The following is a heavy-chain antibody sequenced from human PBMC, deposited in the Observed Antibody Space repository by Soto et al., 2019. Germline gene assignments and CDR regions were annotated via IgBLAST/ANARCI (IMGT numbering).Heavy chain of an antibody. CDR3: ARLYGLDAFDI. J-gene: IGHJ3*02. Sequence: QVQLQESGPGLVKPSETLSLTCTVSGGSISSYYWSWIRQPPGKGLEWIGYIYYSGRTNYNPSLKSRVTIAVDTSKNQFSLKLSSVTAADTAVYYCARLYGLDAFDIWGQGTMVTVSS. D-gene: IGHD3-16*02. CDR2: IYYSGRT. V-gene: IGHV4-59*08. CDR1: GGSISSYY.